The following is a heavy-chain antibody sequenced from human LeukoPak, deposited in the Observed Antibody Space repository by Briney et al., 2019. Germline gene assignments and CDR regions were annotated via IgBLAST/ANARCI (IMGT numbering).Heavy chain of an antibody. J-gene: IGHJ6*03. V-gene: IGHV3-21*01. CDR2: ISDSGSSI. Sequence: GGSLRLSCAASGFTFSSYSMNWVRQAPGKGLEWVSSISDSGSSIFYADSVKGRFTISRDSAKNSLYLQMNSLRAEDTAVYYCARDVAAIAGGYMDVWGKGTTVTVSS. CDR1: GFTFSSYS. D-gene: IGHD2-15*01. CDR3: ARDVAAIAGGYMDV.